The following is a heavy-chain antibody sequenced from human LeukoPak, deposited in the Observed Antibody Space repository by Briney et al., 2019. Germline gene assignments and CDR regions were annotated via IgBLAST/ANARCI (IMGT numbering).Heavy chain of an antibody. CDR1: GFTVSSNY. CDR2: IYSGGST. D-gene: IGHD1-26*01. Sequence: GGSLRLSCAASGFTVSSNYMSWVRQAPGKGLEWVSVIYSGGSTHYADSVKGRFTISRHNSKNTLYLQMNSLRAEDTAVYYCAREGTSGGYFFDYWGQGTLVTVSS. J-gene: IGHJ4*02. V-gene: IGHV3-53*04. CDR3: AREGTSGGYFFDY.